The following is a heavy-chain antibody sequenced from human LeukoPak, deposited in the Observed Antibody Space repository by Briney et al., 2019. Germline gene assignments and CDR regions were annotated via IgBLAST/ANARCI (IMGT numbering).Heavy chain of an antibody. CDR1: GYTFTGYY. D-gene: IGHD3-22*01. J-gene: IGHJ3*02. CDR3: ASGWGFLYYYDSSGYTPNNAFDI. Sequence: GASVKVSCKASGYTFTGYYMHWVRQAPGQGLEWMGIINPSGGSTSYAQKFQGRVTMTRDTSTSTVYMELSSLRSEDTAVYYCASGWGFLYYYDSSGYTPNNAFDIWGQGTMVTVSS. V-gene: IGHV1-46*01. CDR2: INPSGGST.